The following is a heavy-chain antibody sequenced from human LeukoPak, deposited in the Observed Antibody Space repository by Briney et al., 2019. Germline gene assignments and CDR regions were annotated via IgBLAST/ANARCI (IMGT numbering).Heavy chain of an antibody. CDR3: ARDPSNYYGSGRRFDY. D-gene: IGHD3-10*01. V-gene: IGHV4-59*01. J-gene: IGHJ4*02. CDR1: GGSISSYY. Sequence: SETLSLTCTVSGGSISSYYWSWIRQPPGKGLEWIGYIYYSGSTNYNPSLKSRVTISVDTSKNQFSLKLSSVTAADTAVYYCARDPSNYYGSGRRFDYWGQGTLVTVSS. CDR2: IYYSGST.